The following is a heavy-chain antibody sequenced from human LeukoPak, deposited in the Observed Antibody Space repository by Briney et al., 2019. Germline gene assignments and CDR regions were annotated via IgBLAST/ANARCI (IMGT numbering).Heavy chain of an antibody. V-gene: IGHV3-9*01. CDR2: ISWNSGSI. CDR1: GFTFDDYA. CDR3: ATLEPVVPAPLMGFGP. D-gene: IGHD2-2*01. J-gene: IGHJ5*02. Sequence: GRSLRLSCAASGFTFDDYAMHWVRQAPGKGLEWVSGISWNSGSIGYADSVKGRFTISRDNAKNSLYLQMNSLRAEDTALYYCATLEPVVPAPLMGFGPWGQGTLVTVSS.